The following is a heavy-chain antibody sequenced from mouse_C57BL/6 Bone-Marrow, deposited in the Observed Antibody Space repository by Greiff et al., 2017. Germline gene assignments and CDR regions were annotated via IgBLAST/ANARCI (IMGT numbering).Heavy chain of an antibody. Sequence: EVQGVESGGGLVKPGGSLKLSCAASGFTFSSYAMSWVRQTPEKRLEWVATISDGGSYTYYPDNVKGRFTISRDNAKNNLYLQMSHLKSEDTAMYYCARADRAGPAWVAYWGQGTLVTVSA. J-gene: IGHJ3*01. CDR3: ARADRAGPAWVAY. D-gene: IGHD3-2*02. CDR1: GFTFSSYA. CDR2: ISDGGSYT. V-gene: IGHV5-4*01.